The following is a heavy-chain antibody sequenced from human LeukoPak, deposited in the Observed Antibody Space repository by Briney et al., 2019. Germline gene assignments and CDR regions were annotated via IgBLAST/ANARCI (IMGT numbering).Heavy chain of an antibody. J-gene: IGHJ6*02. Sequence: GGSLRLSCAASGFTFSSYSMSWVRQAPGKGLEWVANIKPEGSEKYYVDSVKGRFTISRDNAKNSLYLQMNSLRAEDTAVYYCTRNRGLDVWGQGTTVTVSS. CDR3: TRNRGLDV. CDR1: GFTFSSYS. V-gene: IGHV3-7*01. CDR2: IKPEGSEK. D-gene: IGHD6-25*01.